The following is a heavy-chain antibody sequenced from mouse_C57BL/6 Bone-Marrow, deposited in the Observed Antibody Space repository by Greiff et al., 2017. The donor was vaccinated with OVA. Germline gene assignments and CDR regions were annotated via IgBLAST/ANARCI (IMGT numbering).Heavy chain of an antibody. CDR3: STHANGDYAMDY. CDR2: IYPRDGST. D-gene: IGHD4-1*01. V-gene: IGHV1-85*01. Sequence: VQLQQSGPELVKPGASVKLSCKASGYTFTSYDINWVKQRPGQGLEWIGWIYPRDGSTTYNEKFKGKATLTVDTSSSTAYIELHSLTSEDSAVYFFSTHANGDYAMDYWGQGTSVTVSS. CDR1: GYTFTSYD. J-gene: IGHJ4*01.